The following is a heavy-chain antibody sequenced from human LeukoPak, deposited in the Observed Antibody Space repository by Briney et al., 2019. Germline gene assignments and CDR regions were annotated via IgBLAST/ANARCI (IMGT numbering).Heavy chain of an antibody. V-gene: IGHV3-23*01. CDR2: VSGGGSST. Sequence: PGGSLRLSCAVGGFTFNDYAMSWVRQAPGEGLEWVSAVSGGGSSTYYADSVKGRFTISRDNSKNTLYLQLNSLRAEDTAVYYCARDSGIAAADYYYYYGMDVWGQGTTVTVSS. D-gene: IGHD6-13*01. CDR3: ARDSGIAAADYYYYYGMDV. CDR1: GFTFNDYA. J-gene: IGHJ6*02.